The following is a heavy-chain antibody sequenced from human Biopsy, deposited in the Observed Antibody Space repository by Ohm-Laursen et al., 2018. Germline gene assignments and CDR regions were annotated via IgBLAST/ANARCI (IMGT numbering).Heavy chain of an antibody. CDR2: IYYSVRT. J-gene: IGHJ6*02. CDR1: GDSVTKYY. CDR3: ARDSGILNYGNFKYYHYYGMDV. Sequence: GTLSLTCTVSGDSVTKYYWSWIRQPPGKGLEWIGHIYYSVRTNYNPSLQIRVSITVDTSRNQVSLTLSSVTAADTAVYYCARDSGILNYGNFKYYHYYGMDVWGQGTKVTVSS. V-gene: IGHV4-59*02. D-gene: IGHD4-11*01.